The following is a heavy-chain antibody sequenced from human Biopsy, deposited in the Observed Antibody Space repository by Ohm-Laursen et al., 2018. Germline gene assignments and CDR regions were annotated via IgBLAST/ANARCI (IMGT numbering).Heavy chain of an antibody. V-gene: IGHV1-69*13. Sequence: GPSAKVSCNASGGTFSNYGANWGRQAPGQGLERLGGIIPILGTGNYAQKFQDRVTVAADPTTSTATMELRSLRSADTAVYYCATKLTGYFHHWGQGTLVIVSS. J-gene: IGHJ1*01. CDR3: ATKLTGYFHH. CDR1: GGTFSNYG. D-gene: IGHD3-9*01. CDR2: IIPILGTG.